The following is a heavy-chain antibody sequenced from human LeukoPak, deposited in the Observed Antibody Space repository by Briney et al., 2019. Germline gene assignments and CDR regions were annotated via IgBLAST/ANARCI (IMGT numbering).Heavy chain of an antibody. CDR2: IWYDGSNK. CDR3: ARDYKAYYYDSILGY. V-gene: IGHV3-33*01. CDR1: GFTFSSYG. D-gene: IGHD3-22*01. Sequence: PGGSLRLSCAASGFTFSSYGMHWVRQAPGRGLEWVAVIWYDGSNKYYADSVKGRFTISRDNSKNTLYLQMNSLRAEDTAVYYCARDYKAYYYDSILGYWGQGTLVTVSS. J-gene: IGHJ4*02.